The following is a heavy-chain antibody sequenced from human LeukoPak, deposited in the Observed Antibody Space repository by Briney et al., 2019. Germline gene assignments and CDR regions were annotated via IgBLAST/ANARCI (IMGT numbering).Heavy chain of an antibody. V-gene: IGHV1-46*01. CDR3: AREDVVLVDAVRYYYYGMDV. CDR1: GYIFSNSY. J-gene: IGHJ6*02. D-gene: IGHD2-8*01. Sequence: ASVKVSCKASGYIFSNSYIHWVRQAPGQGLEWMGIINPSGGSTSYAQKFQDRVTMTRDTSTSTVYMELSSLKSEDTAVYYCAREDVVLVDAVRYYYYGMDVWGQGTTVTVSS. CDR2: INPSGGST.